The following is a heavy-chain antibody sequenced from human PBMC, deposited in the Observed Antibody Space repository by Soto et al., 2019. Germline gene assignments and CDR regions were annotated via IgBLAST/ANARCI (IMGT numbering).Heavy chain of an antibody. CDR1: GFTFSSYA. V-gene: IGHV3-23*01. J-gene: IGHJ5*02. CDR3: AKDSVLLWFGEPLGFDP. CDR2: ISGSGGST. D-gene: IGHD3-10*01. Sequence: GGSLRLSCAASGFTFSSYAMSWVRQAPGKGLEWVSAISGSGGSTYYADSVKGRFTISRDNSKNTLYPQMNSLRAEDTAVYYCAKDSVLLWFGEPLGFDPWGQGTLVTVSS.